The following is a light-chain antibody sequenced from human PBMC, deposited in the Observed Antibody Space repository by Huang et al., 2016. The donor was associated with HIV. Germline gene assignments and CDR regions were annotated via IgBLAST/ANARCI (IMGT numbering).Light chain of an antibody. Sequence: DIQMTQSPSSLSASVGDRVTITCRASKGISNYLAWYQQKPGKVPKLLIYAASTLQLGDPARFSGSGSETDFTLTISSLQPEDVATYYCQQYNSAPRLIFGGGTKVEIK. V-gene: IGKV1-27*01. J-gene: IGKJ4*01. CDR3: QQYNSAPRLI. CDR1: KGISNY. CDR2: AAS.